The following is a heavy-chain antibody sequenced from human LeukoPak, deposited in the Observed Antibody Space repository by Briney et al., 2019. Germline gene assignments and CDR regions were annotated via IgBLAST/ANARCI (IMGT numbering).Heavy chain of an antibody. J-gene: IGHJ4*02. V-gene: IGHV3-23*01. CDR3: AKDYSTSWWFDY. CDR1: GFTFSTYA. Sequence: HAGGSLRLSCAASGFTFSTYAMTWVRQAPGKGLEWVSAISGSGGSTYYADSVKGRFTISRDNSKNTLYLQMNTLRAEDTAVYYCAKDYSTSWWFDYWGQGILVTVSS. CDR2: ISGSGGST. D-gene: IGHD6-13*01.